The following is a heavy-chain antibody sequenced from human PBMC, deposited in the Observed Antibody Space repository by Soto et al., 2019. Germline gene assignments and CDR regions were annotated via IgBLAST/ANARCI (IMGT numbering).Heavy chain of an antibody. CDR3: ARDGGYSGYDAPYFDY. D-gene: IGHD5-12*01. CDR2: IKQDGSEK. Sequence: EVQLVESGGGLVQPGGSLRLSCAASGFTFSSYWMSWVRQAPGKGLEGVANIKQDGSEKYYVDSVKGRFTISRDNAKNSLYLQMNSLRAEDTAVYYCARDGGYSGYDAPYFDYWGQGTLVTVSS. J-gene: IGHJ4*02. CDR1: GFTFSSYW. V-gene: IGHV3-7*01.